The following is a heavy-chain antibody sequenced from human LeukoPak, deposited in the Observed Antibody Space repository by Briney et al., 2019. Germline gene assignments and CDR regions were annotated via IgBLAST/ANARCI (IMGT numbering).Heavy chain of an antibody. CDR1: GYTFTNYY. CDR2: INPSGGST. CDR3: ARVGATGYFDY. V-gene: IGHV1-46*01. Sequence: ASVKVSCKASGYTFTNYYMHWVRLAPGQGLEWMGIINPSGGSTSYAQKFQGRVTMTRDTSTGTVYMELSSLRSEDTAVYYCARVGATGYFDYWGQGTLVTVSS. J-gene: IGHJ4*02. D-gene: IGHD1-26*01.